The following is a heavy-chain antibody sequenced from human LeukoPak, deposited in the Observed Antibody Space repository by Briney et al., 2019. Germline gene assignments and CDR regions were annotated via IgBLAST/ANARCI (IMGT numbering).Heavy chain of an antibody. V-gene: IGHV5-51*01. CDR1: GYSFTSYW. CDR3: ARPANSSSWYEDDAFDI. J-gene: IGHJ3*02. D-gene: IGHD6-13*01. Sequence: GESLKISCKGSGYSFTSYWIGWVRQMPGKGLEWMGIIYPGDSDTRYSPSFQGQVTISADKSISTAYLQWSSLKASDTAMYYCARPANSSSWYEDDAFDIWGHGTMVTVSS. CDR2: IYPGDSDT.